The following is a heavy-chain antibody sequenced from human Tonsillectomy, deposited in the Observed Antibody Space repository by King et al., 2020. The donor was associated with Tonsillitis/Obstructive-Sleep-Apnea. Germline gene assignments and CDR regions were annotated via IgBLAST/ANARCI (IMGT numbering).Heavy chain of an antibody. D-gene: IGHD1-26*01. CDR3: ARESSIVGDAFDI. J-gene: IGHJ3*02. CDR1: GDSISPYY. V-gene: IGHV4-59*01. CDR2: IFHSGGT. Sequence: QLQESGPGLVKPSETLSLPCTVSGDSISPYYWNWIRQPPGKGLEWIGYIFHSGGTNYNPSLKSRVTISVDTSKNQFSLKLSSVTAADTAVYYCARESSIVGDAFDIWGQGTMVTVSS.